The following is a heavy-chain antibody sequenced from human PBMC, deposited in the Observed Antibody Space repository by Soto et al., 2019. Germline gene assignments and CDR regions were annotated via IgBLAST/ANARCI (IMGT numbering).Heavy chain of an antibody. J-gene: IGHJ2*01. Sequence: EVQVVESGGGLVKPGGSLRLSFTASGFTFDSYTMNWLRQAPGRGLEWVSSISATTTYKYYADSVEGRFTISRDNAKNSLYLQTNSLGAEDTAVYYCARGGTSKSGHLWYFDLWGRGTLVNVSS. CDR3: ARGGTSKSGHLWYFDL. CDR1: GFTFDSYT. V-gene: IGHV3-21*01. CDR2: ISATTTYK. D-gene: IGHD1-1*01.